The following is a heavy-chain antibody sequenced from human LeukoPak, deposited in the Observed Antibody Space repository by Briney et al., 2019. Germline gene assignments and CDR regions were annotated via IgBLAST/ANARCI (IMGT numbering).Heavy chain of an antibody. J-gene: IGHJ6*02. CDR1: GASISSYY. D-gene: IGHD6-19*01. V-gene: IGHV4-4*07. CDR3: ARESSSKWSGWYGHYYYGMDV. CDR2: IYTSGST. Sequence: SSETLSLTCSVSGASISSYYWSWIRQPAGKGLEWIGRIYTSGSTNYNPSLKSRVTMSVDTSKNQFSLKLSSVTAADTAVYYCARESSSKWSGWYGHYYYGMDVWGQGTTVTVSS.